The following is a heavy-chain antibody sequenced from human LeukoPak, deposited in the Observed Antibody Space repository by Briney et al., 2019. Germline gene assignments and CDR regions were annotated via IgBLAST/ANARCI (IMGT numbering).Heavy chain of an antibody. CDR1: GFTFSSYD. D-gene: IGHD1-26*01. V-gene: IGHV3-13*01. CDR2: IGTAGDT. J-gene: IGHJ4*02. CDR3: TRAVGATNLGFDY. Sequence: GRSLRLSCAASGFTFSSYDMHWVRQATGKGLEWVSAIGTAGDTYYADSVKGRSTISRENAKNSLFLQVNSLRVGDTAVYYCTRAVGATNLGFDYWGQGTLVTVSS.